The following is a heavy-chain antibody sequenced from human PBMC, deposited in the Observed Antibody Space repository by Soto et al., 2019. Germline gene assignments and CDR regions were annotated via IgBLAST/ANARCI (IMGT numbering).Heavy chain of an antibody. CDR3: ARDRGYDAHDFYYNAMDV. D-gene: IGHD2-15*01. CDR2: IRGFSPYT. CDR1: GFTFRTYT. Sequence: GGSLRLSCISSGFTFRTYTMNWVRQAPGKGLEWVSGIRGFSPYTFYAETVKGRFTISRDNAKNSLFLQMNSLRAEDTAVYYCARDRGYDAHDFYYNAMDVWGQGTTVTVSS. J-gene: IGHJ6*02. V-gene: IGHV3-21*01.